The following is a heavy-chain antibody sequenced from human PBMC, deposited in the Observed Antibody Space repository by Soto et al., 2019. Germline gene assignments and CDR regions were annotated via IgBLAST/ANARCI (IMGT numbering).Heavy chain of an antibody. CDR2: TSNNGNT. CDR1: GFPFNTYA. J-gene: IGHJ5*02. D-gene: IGHD2-21*01. Sequence: GGSLRLSCEASGFPFNTYAMTWFRQVPGMGLEWVSTTSNNGNTDFAESVRGRFTVSRDNSMNILYLQMTNLRVEDAAIYFCAKDLRPGLIVPTKSGFDPWGQGTLVTVSS. V-gene: IGHV3-23*01. CDR3: AKDLRPGLIVPTKSGFDP.